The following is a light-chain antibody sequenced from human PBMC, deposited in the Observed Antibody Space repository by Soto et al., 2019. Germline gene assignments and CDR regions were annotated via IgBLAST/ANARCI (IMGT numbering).Light chain of an antibody. J-gene: IGLJ1*01. CDR3: SSYTSSSTYV. Sequence: QSVLTQPASVSGSPGQSITISCTGTSSDVGGYNYVSWYQQHPSKAHKLMIYDVSHRPSGVSNRFSGSKSGNTASLTISGLPAEDEADYYCSSYTSSSTYVFGTGTKVTVL. CDR1: SSDVGGYNY. CDR2: DVS. V-gene: IGLV2-14*01.